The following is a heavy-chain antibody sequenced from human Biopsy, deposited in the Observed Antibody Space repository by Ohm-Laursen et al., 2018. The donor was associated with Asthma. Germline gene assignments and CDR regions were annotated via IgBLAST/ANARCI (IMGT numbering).Heavy chain of an antibody. CDR3: VSPPGY. V-gene: IGHV4-39*01. Sequence: SETLSLTCTVSGGSISSSSYYWGWIRRPPGKGLEFIGTIYYSGSTYYNPSLKSRVTLSVDAPKNQFSLKLTPVTAADTAVYYCVSPPGYWGQGTRVTVSS. CDR2: IYYSGST. CDR1: GGSISSSSYY. J-gene: IGHJ4*02.